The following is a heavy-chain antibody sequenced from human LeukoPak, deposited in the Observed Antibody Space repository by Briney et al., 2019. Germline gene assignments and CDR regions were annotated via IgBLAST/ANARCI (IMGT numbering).Heavy chain of an antibody. V-gene: IGHV3-21*01. CDR3: ARDRRYSGYDAFLDY. CDR1: GFTFSSYS. Sequence: GGSLRLSCAASGFTFSSYSMNWVRQAPGKGLEWVSSISSSSSYIYYADSVKGRFTISRDNAKNSLSLQMNSLRAEDTAVYYCARDRRYSGYDAFLDYWGQGTLVTVSS. J-gene: IGHJ4*02. D-gene: IGHD5-12*01. CDR2: ISSSSSYI.